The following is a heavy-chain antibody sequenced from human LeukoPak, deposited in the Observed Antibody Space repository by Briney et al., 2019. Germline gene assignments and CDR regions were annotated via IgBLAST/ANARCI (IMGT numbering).Heavy chain of an antibody. CDR3: ARVYITKWSLGY. J-gene: IGHJ4*02. Sequence: KSSETLSLTCSVSGGSISSTGHYWGWIRQPPGKGLEWIGNIYYSGSTFYNPSLKSRATISVDTSMSQFSLKLSSVTAADTAIYYCARVYITKWSLGYWGRGTLVTVSS. CDR1: GGSISSTGHY. CDR2: IYYSGST. V-gene: IGHV4-39*01. D-gene: IGHD2-15*01.